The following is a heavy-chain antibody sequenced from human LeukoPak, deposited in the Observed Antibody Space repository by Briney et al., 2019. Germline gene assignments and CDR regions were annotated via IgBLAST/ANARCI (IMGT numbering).Heavy chain of an antibody. D-gene: IGHD4-23*01. V-gene: IGHV3-74*01. CDR3: ARDSLGGNNPHYYYYGMDV. CDR1: GFTFSSYW. J-gene: IGHJ6*02. Sequence: GGSLRLSCAASGFTFSSYWMHWVRQAPGKGLVWVSRINSDGSSTNYADSVKGRFTISRDNAKNTLYLQMNSLRAEDTAVYYCARDSLGGNNPHYYYYGMDVWGQGTTVTVSS. CDR2: INSDGSST.